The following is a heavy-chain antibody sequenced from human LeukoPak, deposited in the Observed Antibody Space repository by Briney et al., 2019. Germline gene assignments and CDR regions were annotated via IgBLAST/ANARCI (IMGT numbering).Heavy chain of an antibody. D-gene: IGHD3-10*01. J-gene: IGHJ4*02. CDR3: ARGSGVHV. Sequence: PGGSLRLSCEASGFTFRTHSMNWVRQAPGKGLEWVSSITKSSTYVCYADSVKGRFTISRDNANNSLFLQMNNLGVDDTGVYYCARGSGVHVWGQGTLVLVSS. CDR2: ITKSSTYV. CDR1: GFTFRTHS. V-gene: IGHV3-21*04.